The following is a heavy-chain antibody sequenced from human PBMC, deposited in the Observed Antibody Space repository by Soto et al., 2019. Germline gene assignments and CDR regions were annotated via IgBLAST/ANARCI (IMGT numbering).Heavy chain of an antibody. CDR2: IIPIFGTA. CDR3: ARGGYCTNGVCPEYYYGMDV. V-gene: IGHV1-69*13. D-gene: IGHD2-8*01. CDR1: GGTFSSYA. J-gene: IGHJ6*02. Sequence: ASVKVSCKASGGTFSSYAISWVRQAPGQGLEWMGGIIPIFGTANYAQKFQGRVTITADESTSTAYMELSSLRSEDTAVYYCARGGYCTNGVCPEYYYGMDVWGQGTTVTV.